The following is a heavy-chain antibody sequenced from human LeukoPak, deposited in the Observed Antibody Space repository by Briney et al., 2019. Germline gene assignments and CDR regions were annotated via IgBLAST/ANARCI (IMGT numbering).Heavy chain of an antibody. CDR1: GFTFSSYA. CDR3: ARGRGYGSGSYYGMDV. D-gene: IGHD3-10*01. CDR2: ISSSGSTI. V-gene: IGHV3-48*04. Sequence: PGGSLRLSCAASGFTFSSYAMHWVRQAPGKGLEWVSDISSSGSTIYYADSVKGRFTISRDNAKKSLYLQMNSLRAEDTAVYYCARGRGYGSGSYYGMDVWGQGTTVTVSS. J-gene: IGHJ6*02.